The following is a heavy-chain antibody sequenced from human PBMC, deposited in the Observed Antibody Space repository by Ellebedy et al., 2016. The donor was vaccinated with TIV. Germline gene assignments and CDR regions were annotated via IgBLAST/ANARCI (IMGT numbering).Heavy chain of an antibody. D-gene: IGHD3-22*01. CDR2: IYSSGST. CDR1: GGSISGYY. CDR3: ARHFRGYYESSGYYDS. J-gene: IGHJ5*01. V-gene: IGHV4-59*08. Sequence: PSETLSLTCTVSGGSISGYYWNWIRLPPGRGLEWIGYIYSSGSTKYNASLKSRVTISVDTSKSQFSLKLSSVTAADTAVYYCARHFRGYYESSGYYDSWGQGTLVTVSS.